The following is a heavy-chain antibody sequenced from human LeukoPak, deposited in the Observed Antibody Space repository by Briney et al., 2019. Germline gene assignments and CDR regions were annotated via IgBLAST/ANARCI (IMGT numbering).Heavy chain of an antibody. Sequence: GGSLRLSCAGSGFIFSGYWMQWVRQAPGKGLEWVAVISYDGSNKYYADSVKGRFTISRDNSKNTLYLQMNSLRAEDTAVYYCASFTSVVVAYYGMDVWGQGTTVTVSS. V-gene: IGHV3-30-3*01. CDR1: GFIFSGYW. CDR3: ASFTSVVVAYYGMDV. CDR2: ISYDGSNK. J-gene: IGHJ6*02. D-gene: IGHD2-15*01.